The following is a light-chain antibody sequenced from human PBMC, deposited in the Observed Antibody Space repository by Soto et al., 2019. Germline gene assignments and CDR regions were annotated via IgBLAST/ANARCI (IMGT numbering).Light chain of an antibody. CDR3: CSYAGSYTFYV. CDR2: DVS. V-gene: IGLV2-11*01. Sequence: QSALTQPRSVSGSPGQSVTISCTGTSCDVGGYNYVSWYQQHPGKAPKVMIYDVSKRPSGVPDRFSGSKSGNTASLTISGLQAEDEADYYCCSYAGSYTFYVFGTGTKVTVL. J-gene: IGLJ1*01. CDR1: SCDVGGYNY.